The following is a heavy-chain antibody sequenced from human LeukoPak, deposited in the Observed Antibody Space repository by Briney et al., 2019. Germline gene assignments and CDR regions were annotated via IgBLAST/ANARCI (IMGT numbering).Heavy chain of an antibody. CDR2: INHSGST. Sequence: SETLSLTCAVYGGSFSGYYWSWIRQPPGKGLEWIGEINHSGSTNYNPSLKSRVTISVDTSKNQFYLKLSSVTAADTAVYYCARRLAVPAAIRGSGQQYYYYYYMDVWGKGTTVTISS. CDR1: GGSFSGYY. D-gene: IGHD2-2*01. J-gene: IGHJ6*03. V-gene: IGHV4-34*01. CDR3: ARRLAVPAAIRGSGQQYYYYYYMDV.